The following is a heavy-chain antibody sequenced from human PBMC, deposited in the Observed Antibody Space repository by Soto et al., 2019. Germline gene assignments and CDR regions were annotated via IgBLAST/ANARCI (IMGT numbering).Heavy chain of an antibody. J-gene: IGHJ4*02. D-gene: IGHD3-3*01. V-gene: IGHV2-5*02. CDR2: IYWDDDK. CDR1: GFSLTTSGVG. CDR3: AHRVLRTVFGLVTTTAIYFDF. Sequence: QITLNESGPTQVKPRQTLTLTCTFSGFSLTTSGVGVGWIRQSPGKAPEWLALIYWDDDKRYSPSLKSRLTNTKETSKNQVVLTMADLDPVDTATYYCAHRVLRTVFGLVTTTAIYFDFWGQGTPVAVSS.